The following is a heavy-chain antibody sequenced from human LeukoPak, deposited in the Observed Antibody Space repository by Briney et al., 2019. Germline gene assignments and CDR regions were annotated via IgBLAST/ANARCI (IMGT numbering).Heavy chain of an antibody. V-gene: IGHV4-59*01. J-gene: IGHJ4*02. CDR3: ARYDGDDNNFDY. Sequence: PSETLSLTCAVYGGSFRGYYWSWIRQPPGKGLEWIGYIYYSGSTNYNPSLRSRVTMSVDKSRDQFSLKVNSVTAMDTAVYYCARYDGDDNNFDYWGQGTLVTVSS. CDR2: IYYSGST. CDR1: GGSFRGYY. D-gene: IGHD4-17*01.